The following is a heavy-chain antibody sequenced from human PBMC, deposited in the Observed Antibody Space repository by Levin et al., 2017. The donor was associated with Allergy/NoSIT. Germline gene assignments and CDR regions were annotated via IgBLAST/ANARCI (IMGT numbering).Heavy chain of an antibody. J-gene: IGHJ4*02. CDR2: IYHSGST. V-gene: IGHV4-30-2*01. D-gene: IGHD6-19*01. CDR1: GGSISSGGYS. Sequence: SETLSLTCAVSGGSISSGGYSWSWIRQPPGKGLEWIGYIYHSGSTYYNPSLKSRVTISVDRSKNQFSLKLSSVTAADTAVYYCARIAVAEPLFDYWGQGTLVTVSS. CDR3: ARIAVAEPLFDY.